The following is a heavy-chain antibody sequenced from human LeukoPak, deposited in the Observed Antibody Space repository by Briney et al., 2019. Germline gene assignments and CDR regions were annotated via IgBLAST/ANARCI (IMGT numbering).Heavy chain of an antibody. D-gene: IGHD3-9*01. CDR3: ARPHSYYDILTGYDQDYFDY. V-gene: IGHV1-18*04. CDR1: GYTFTSYC. Sequence: ASVKVSCKASGYTFTSYCISWVRQAPGQGLEWMGWISAYNGNTNYAQKLQGRVTMTTDTSTSTAYMELRSLRSDDTAVYYCARPHSYYDILTGYDQDYFDYWGQGTLVTVSS. J-gene: IGHJ4*02. CDR2: ISAYNGNT.